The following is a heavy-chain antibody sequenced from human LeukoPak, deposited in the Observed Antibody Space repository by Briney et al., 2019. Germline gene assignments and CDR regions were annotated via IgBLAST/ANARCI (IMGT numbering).Heavy chain of an antibody. Sequence: PGGSLRLSCAASGFTFSNAWMSWVRQAPGKGLEWVGRIKSKTEGGTTDYAAPVKGRFTISRDDSKNTLFLQMNSLKTEDTAVYYCTTDTKSEPPYYDFWSGYPVDYWGQGTLVTVSS. CDR3: TTDTKSEPPYYDFWSGYPVDY. CDR2: IKSKTEGGTT. V-gene: IGHV3-15*01. J-gene: IGHJ4*02. D-gene: IGHD3-3*01. CDR1: GFTFSNAW.